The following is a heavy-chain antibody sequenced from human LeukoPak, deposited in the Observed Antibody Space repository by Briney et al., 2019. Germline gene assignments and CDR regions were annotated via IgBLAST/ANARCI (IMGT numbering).Heavy chain of an antibody. V-gene: IGHV3-23*01. Sequence: GGSLRLSCAASGFSFSRYAMTWVRQAPGKVLEWVSGISGSDGSTYYADSVKGRFTISRDNSKNTLSLQMNSLRAEDTAVYYCAKGLGGSCYSGSDYWGQGTLVTVSS. CDR1: GFSFSRYA. D-gene: IGHD2-15*01. CDR2: ISGSDGST. CDR3: AKGLGGSCYSGSDY. J-gene: IGHJ4*02.